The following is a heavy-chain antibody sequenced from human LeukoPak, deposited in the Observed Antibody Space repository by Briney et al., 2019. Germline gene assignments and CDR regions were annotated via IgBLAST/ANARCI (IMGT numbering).Heavy chain of an antibody. Sequence: EASVKVSCKASGYTFTGYYMHWVRQAPGQGLEWMGWINPNSGGTNYAQKFQGRVTMTRDTSISTAYMELSGLRSDDTAVYYCASPDYGDYEDAFDIWGQGTMVTVSS. CDR1: GYTFTGYY. CDR3: ASPDYGDYEDAFDI. J-gene: IGHJ3*02. D-gene: IGHD4-17*01. CDR2: INPNSGGT. V-gene: IGHV1-2*02.